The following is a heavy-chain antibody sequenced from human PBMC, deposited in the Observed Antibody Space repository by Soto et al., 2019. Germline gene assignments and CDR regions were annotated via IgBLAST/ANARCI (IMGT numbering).Heavy chain of an antibody. D-gene: IGHD2-2*01. CDR2: INHSGST. CDR1: GGSFSGYY. CDR3: VREGIVVVPAAMEITNWFDP. V-gene: IGHV4-34*01. Sequence: SETLSLTCAVYGGSFSGYYWSWIRQPPGKGLEWIGEINHSGSTNYNPSLKSRVTISVDTSKNQFSLKLSSVTAADTAVYYCVREGIVVVPAAMEITNWFDPWGQGTLVTVSS. J-gene: IGHJ5*02.